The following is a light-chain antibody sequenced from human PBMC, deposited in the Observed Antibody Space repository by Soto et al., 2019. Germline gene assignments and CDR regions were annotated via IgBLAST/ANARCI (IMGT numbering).Light chain of an antibody. Sequence: IQVTQSPSSLSASVGDRVTITCRASQDISSYLAWYRQKPGKAPTLLIYAASTLQSGVPSRFSGSGFGTDFTLTISSLQAEDFASYYCQQLRSYPSTFGGGTKVDIK. V-gene: IGKV1-9*01. CDR1: QDISSY. CDR2: AAS. CDR3: QQLRSYPST. J-gene: IGKJ4*01.